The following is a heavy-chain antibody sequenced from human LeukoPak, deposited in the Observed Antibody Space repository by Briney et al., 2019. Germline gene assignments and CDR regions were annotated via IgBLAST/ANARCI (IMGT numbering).Heavy chain of an antibody. V-gene: IGHV4-59*11. CDR3: ARGPGGIAVAGTFDY. CDR1: GGSISNHY. J-gene: IGHJ4*02. D-gene: IGHD6-19*01. Sequence: SETLSLTCTVSGGSISNHYWSWIRQPPGKGLEWIGFVYYSGTTHYNPSLESRVTISVDVSKNQFSLKLGSVTAADTAVYYCARGPGGIAVAGTFDYWGQGTLVTVSS. CDR2: VYYSGTT.